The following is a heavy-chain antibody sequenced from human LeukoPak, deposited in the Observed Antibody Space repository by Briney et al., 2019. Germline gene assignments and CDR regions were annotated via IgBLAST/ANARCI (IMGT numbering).Heavy chain of an antibody. Sequence: PSETLSLTCTVSGGSISSGGYYWSWIRQHPGKGLEWIGYIYYSGSTNYNPSLKSRVTISVDTSKNQFSLKLSSVTAADTAVYYCASSEYYDYVWGSPSAFDPWGQGTLVTVSS. V-gene: IGHV4-61*08. CDR2: IYYSGST. CDR3: ASSEYYDYVWGSPSAFDP. J-gene: IGHJ5*02. D-gene: IGHD3-16*01. CDR1: GGSISSGGYY.